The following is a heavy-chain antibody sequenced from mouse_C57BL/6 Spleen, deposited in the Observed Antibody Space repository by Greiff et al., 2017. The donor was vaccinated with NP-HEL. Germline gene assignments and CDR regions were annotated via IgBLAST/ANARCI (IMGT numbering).Heavy chain of an antibody. V-gene: IGHV1-42*01. CDR1: GYSFTGYY. J-gene: IGHJ2*01. Sequence: VQLHQSGPELVKPGASVKISCKASGYSFTGYYMNWVKQSPEKSLEWIGEINPSTGGTTYNQKFKAKATLTVDKSSSTAYMQLKSLTSEDSAVEDCARSGTAQASLDDWGQGTTRTVSS. CDR3: ARSGTAQASLDD. CDR2: INPSTGGT. D-gene: IGHD3-2*02.